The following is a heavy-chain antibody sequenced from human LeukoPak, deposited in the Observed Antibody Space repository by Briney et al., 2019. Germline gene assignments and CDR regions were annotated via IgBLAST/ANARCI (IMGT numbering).Heavy chain of an antibody. CDR3: ARDPYQNAYGAFDI. Sequence: GGSLRLSCAASGFTVSSNYMSWFRQAPGKGLEWVANIKEDGSEQVYVDSVKGRFTISRDNADNSLYLQMNSLRVEDTAVYFCARDPYQNAYGAFDIWGQGTMVTVSS. V-gene: IGHV3-7*01. CDR1: GFTVSSNY. CDR2: IKEDGSEQ. J-gene: IGHJ3*02. D-gene: IGHD3-10*01.